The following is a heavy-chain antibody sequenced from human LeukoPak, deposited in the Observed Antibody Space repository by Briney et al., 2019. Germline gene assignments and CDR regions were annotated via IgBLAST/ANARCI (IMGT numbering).Heavy chain of an antibody. D-gene: IGHD3-10*01. CDR3: ARAGYYYGSGSSTGWFDP. Sequence: SQTLSLTCTVSGGSISSGDYYWSWIRQPPGKGLEWIGYIYYSGSTYCNPSLKSRVTISVDTSKNQFSLKLSSVTAADTAVYYCARAGYYYGSGSSTGWFDPWGQGTLATVSS. J-gene: IGHJ5*02. CDR2: IYYSGST. V-gene: IGHV4-30-4*01. CDR1: GGSISSGDYY.